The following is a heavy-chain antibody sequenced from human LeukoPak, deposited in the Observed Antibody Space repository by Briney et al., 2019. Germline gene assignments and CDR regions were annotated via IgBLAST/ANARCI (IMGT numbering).Heavy chain of an antibody. D-gene: IGHD3-16*02. V-gene: IGHV1-18*01. Sequence: ASVKVSCKASGYTFTSYGISWGPQAPGQGREWMGWISAYNGNTNYAQKLQGRVTMTTYTSTSTAYMELRSLRSDDTAVYYCARVWGEYDYVWGSYRPSYMDVWGKGTTVTVSS. CDR2: ISAYNGNT. CDR3: ARVWGEYDYVWGSYRPSYMDV. CDR1: GYTFTSYG. J-gene: IGHJ6*03.